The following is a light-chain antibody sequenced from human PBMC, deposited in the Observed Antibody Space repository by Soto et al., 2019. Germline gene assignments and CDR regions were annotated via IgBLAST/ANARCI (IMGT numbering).Light chain of an antibody. CDR3: QKYNAVPWT. V-gene: IGKV1-27*01. CDR2: TAS. J-gene: IGKJ1*01. CDR1: QGIGKY. Sequence: DIQMTQSPSALSASVGDRVTITCRASQGIGKYLAWYQQKPGKVPKVLIYTASTLQSGVPSRFSGSGSGTDFTLTISSLQPEDVATYYCQKYNAVPWTFGTGTKVEIK.